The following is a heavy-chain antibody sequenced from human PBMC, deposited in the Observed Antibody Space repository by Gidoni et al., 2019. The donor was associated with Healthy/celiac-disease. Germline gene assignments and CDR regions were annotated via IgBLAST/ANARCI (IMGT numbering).Heavy chain of an antibody. D-gene: IGHD2-2*02. J-gene: IGHJ6*02. CDR2: INSDGSST. Sequence: EVQLVASGGGLVQPGGSLRLSCAASGFTFSTYWMHWVRQAPGKGLVWVSRINSDGSSTSYADSVKGRFTISRDNAKNTLYLQMNSLRAEDTAVYYCARDGQGYCSSTSCYTEEYYYYGMDVWGQGTTVTVSS. V-gene: IGHV3-74*01. CDR1: GFTFSTYW. CDR3: ARDGQGYCSSTSCYTEEYYYYGMDV.